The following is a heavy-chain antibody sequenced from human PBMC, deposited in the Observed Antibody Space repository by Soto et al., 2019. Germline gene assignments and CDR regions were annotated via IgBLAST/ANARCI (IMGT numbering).Heavy chain of an antibody. V-gene: IGHV1-69*02. CDR2: IIPILGIA. CDR3: ARWVVLRFLEWSFDY. J-gene: IGHJ4*02. CDR1: GGTFSSYT. Sequence: QVQLVQSGAEVKKPGSSVKVSCKASGGTFSSYTISWVRQAPGQGLEWMGRIIPILGIANYAQKFQGRVTITADKSTSTAYMELSCLRSEDTAVYYCARWVVLRFLEWSFDYWGQGTLVTVSS. D-gene: IGHD3-3*01.